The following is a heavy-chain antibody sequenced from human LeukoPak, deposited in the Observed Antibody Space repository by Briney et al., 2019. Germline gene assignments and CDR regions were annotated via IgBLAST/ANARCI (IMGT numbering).Heavy chain of an antibody. CDR2: IYPADSDT. D-gene: IGHD2-2*01. J-gene: IGHJ6*02. V-gene: IGHV5-51*01. CDR1: GYSFTSYW. CDR3: ARHRDIVLVPAAMDV. Sequence: GESLKISCKGSGYSFTSYWIGWVRQMPGKGLEWMGIIYPADSDTTYSPSFQGQVTLSADKSISTAYLQWSSLKTSDTAMYYCARHRDIVLVPAAMDVWGQGTTVTVSS.